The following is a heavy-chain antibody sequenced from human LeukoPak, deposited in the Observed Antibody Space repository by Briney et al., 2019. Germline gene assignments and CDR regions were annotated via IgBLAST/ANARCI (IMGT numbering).Heavy chain of an antibody. CDR1: GFTFSSYG. J-gene: IGHJ3*02. V-gene: IGHV3-30*03. CDR3: ATDPQTLSEVDAFDI. CDR2: ISYDGSNK. Sequence: PGGSLRLSCAASGFTFSSYGMHWVRQAPGKGLGWVAVISYDGSNKYYADSVKGRFTISRDNSKNTLYLQMNSLRAEDTAVYYCATDPQTLSEVDAFDIWGQGTMVTVSS.